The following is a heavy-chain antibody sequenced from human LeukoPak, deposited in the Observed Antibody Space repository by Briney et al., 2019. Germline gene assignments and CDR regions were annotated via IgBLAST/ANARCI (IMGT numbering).Heavy chain of an antibody. J-gene: IGHJ4*02. CDR2: ISSSSSYI. CDR1: GFTFSSYS. D-gene: IGHD2-15*01. Sequence: KAGGSLGLSCAASGFTFSSYSMNWVRQAPGKGLEWVSSISSSSSYIYYADSVKGRFTISRDNAKNSLYLQMNSLRAEDTAVYYCARRYCSGGSCDYFDYWGQGTLVTVSS. CDR3: ARRYCSGGSCDYFDY. V-gene: IGHV3-21*01.